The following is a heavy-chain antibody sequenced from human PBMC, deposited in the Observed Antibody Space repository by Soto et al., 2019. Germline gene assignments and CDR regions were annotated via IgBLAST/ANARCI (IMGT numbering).Heavy chain of an antibody. CDR1: GVSVSSDMYY. J-gene: IGHJ6*02. CDR2: IYYSGNT. CDR3: ARYPVVVVPAANYGLDV. Sequence: QVQLQESGPGLVKPSQTLSLTCSVSGVSVSSDMYYWSWIRHHPGKGLEWIGYIYYSGNTHYNPSLGGRVTISLDSSKNHFSLRLRSVTPADTAVYYCARYPVVVVPAANYGLDVWGQGTTVTVSS. D-gene: IGHD2-2*01. V-gene: IGHV4-31*03.